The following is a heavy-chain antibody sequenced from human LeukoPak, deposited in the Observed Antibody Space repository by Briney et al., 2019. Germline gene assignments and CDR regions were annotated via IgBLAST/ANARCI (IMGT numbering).Heavy chain of an antibody. Sequence: SETLSPTCTVSGGSISSYYWSWIRQPPGKGLEWIGYIYYSGSTNYNPSLKSRVTISVDTSKNQFSLKLSSVTAADTAVYYCASNLIDYYDSSGSGYFQHWGQGTLVTVSS. D-gene: IGHD3-22*01. J-gene: IGHJ1*01. CDR2: IYYSGST. V-gene: IGHV4-59*08. CDR1: GGSISSYY. CDR3: ASNLIDYYDSSGSGYFQH.